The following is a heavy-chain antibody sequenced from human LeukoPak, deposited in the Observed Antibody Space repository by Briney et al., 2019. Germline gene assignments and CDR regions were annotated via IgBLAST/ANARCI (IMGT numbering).Heavy chain of an antibody. CDR3: AKPADDYGDYVF. Sequence: GASLKISCKGSGYMFTTYWIAWVRQMPGKGLEYMGLIYPGDSDTRYSPSFQGQVTISADKSISTAYLQWSSLKASDTAMYYCAKPADDYGDYVFWGQGTLVTVSS. CDR1: GYMFTTYW. D-gene: IGHD4-17*01. V-gene: IGHV5-51*01. CDR2: IYPGDSDT. J-gene: IGHJ4*02.